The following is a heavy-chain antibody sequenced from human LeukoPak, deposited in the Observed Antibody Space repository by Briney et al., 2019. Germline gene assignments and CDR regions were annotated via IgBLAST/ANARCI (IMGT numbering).Heavy chain of an antibody. D-gene: IGHD6-13*01. J-gene: IGHJ5*02. CDR2: ISYDGSNE. CDR3: AKDRQASAAWRGNWFDP. CDR1: QFTFSTYA. V-gene: IGHV3-30-3*02. Sequence: GGSLRLSCVASQFTFSTYAMHWVRQAPGKRLEWVTVISYDGSNEYYADSVKGRFTISRDNAQNSVFLQMNSLRVEDTAVYYCAKDRQASAAWRGNWFDPWGHGTLVTVSS.